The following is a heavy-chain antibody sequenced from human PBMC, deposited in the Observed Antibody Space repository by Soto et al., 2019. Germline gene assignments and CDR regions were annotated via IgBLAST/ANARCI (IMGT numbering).Heavy chain of an antibody. D-gene: IGHD5-12*01. CDR3: VIVVAIPGYPDN. J-gene: IGHJ4*02. Sequence: QVQLVQSGAEVRQPASSVKVSCKTSGGTFSSYAISWVRQAPGHGLEWMGGIVPIVDTSTDAKEFQGRVTITADESTRIVYMELSSLRSDDTAVYYCVIVVAIPGYPDNWGQGTLVTVSS. CDR1: GGTFSSYA. CDR2: IVPIVDTS. V-gene: IGHV1-69*12.